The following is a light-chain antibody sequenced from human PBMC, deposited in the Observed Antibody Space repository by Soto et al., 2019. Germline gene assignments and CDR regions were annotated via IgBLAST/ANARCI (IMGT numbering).Light chain of an antibody. J-gene: IGLJ1*01. CDR3: SSYTSSSTQA. Sequence: QSALXQPASVSGSPGQSITISCTGTSSGVGGYNYVSWYQQHPGKAPKLMIYDVSNRPSGVSKRFSGSKSGNTASLTISGLQAEDEADYYCSSYTSSSTQAFGTGTKVTVL. CDR1: SSGVGGYNY. CDR2: DVS. V-gene: IGLV2-14*01.